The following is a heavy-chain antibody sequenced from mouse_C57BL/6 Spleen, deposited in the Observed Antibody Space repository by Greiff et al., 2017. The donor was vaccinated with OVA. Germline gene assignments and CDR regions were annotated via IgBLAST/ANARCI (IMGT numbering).Heavy chain of an antibody. CDR1: GFTFSDYY. CDR2: IRNKANGYTT. Sequence: EVQVVESGGGLVQPGGSLSLSCAASGFTFSDYYMSWVRQPPGKALEWFGFIRNKANGYTTEYSASVKGRFTISRDNSQSILYLQMNALRAEDSATYYCARDGITTVPMDYWGQGTSVTVAS. J-gene: IGHJ4*01. V-gene: IGHV7-3*01. CDR3: ARDGITTVPMDY. D-gene: IGHD1-1*01.